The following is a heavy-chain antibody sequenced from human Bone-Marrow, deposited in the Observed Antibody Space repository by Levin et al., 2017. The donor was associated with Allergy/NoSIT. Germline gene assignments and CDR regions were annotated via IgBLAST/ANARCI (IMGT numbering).Heavy chain of an antibody. D-gene: IGHD3-10*01. Sequence: SETLSLTCAVSGYSISSGYYWGWIRQPPGKGLEWIGSIYHSGSTYYNPSLKSRVTISVDTSKNQFSLKLSSVTAADTAVYYCARDVLLWFRGFLNWFDPWGQGTLVTVSS. CDR1: GYSISSGYY. J-gene: IGHJ5*02. CDR3: ARDVLLWFRGFLNWFDP. V-gene: IGHV4-38-2*02. CDR2: IYHSGST.